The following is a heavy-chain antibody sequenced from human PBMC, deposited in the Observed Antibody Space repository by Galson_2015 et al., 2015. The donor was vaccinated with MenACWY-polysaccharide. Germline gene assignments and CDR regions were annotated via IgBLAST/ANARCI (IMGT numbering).Heavy chain of an antibody. D-gene: IGHD2-8*02. Sequence: SLRLSCAGSGFTFGNHAMSWVCQAPGKELEWVSVSLDSGRGTYYADSVKGRFSISRDISKNTLYLQMNSLRADDTAIYYCVKGLGYCPRASYYEDYWGQGTLVTVSS. CDR3: VKGLGYCPRASYYEDY. J-gene: IGHJ4*02. V-gene: IGHV3-23*01. CDR1: GFTFGNHA. CDR2: SLDSGRGT.